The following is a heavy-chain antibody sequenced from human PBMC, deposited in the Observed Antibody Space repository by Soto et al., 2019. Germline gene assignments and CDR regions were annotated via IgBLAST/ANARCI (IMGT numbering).Heavy chain of an antibody. D-gene: IGHD4-17*01. Sequence: VQLVDSGGGLVQPGGSLRLSCAASGFTFSTYNMNWFRRAPGKGLEWVSAILAGSMYIYYADSVKGRFTISRDDAKNSLFLQMKSMRVDYPAVYYCAREGLEYGYYFDYWGTGTLVTVSS. CDR1: GFTFSTYN. CDR3: AREGLEYGYYFDY. CDR2: ILAGSMYI. J-gene: IGHJ4*02. V-gene: IGHV3-21*06.